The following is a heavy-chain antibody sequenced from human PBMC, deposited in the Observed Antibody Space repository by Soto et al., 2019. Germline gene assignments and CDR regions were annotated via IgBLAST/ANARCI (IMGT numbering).Heavy chain of an antibody. D-gene: IGHD6-6*01. CDR1: GYSFTSYW. Sequence: GESLKISCKGSGYSFTSYWIGWVRQMPGKGLEWMGIIYPGDSDTRYSPSFQGQVTISADKSISTAYLQWSSLKASDTAMYYCARLGRSSEDYYGMDVWGQGTTVTVSS. V-gene: IGHV5-51*01. CDR3: ARLGRSSEDYYGMDV. CDR2: IYPGDSDT. J-gene: IGHJ6*02.